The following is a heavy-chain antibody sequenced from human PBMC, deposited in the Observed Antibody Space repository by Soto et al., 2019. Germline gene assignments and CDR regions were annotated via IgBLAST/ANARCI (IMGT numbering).Heavy chain of an antibody. V-gene: IGHV4-4*07. CDR1: GGSISSYY. Sequence: PSETLSLTCTVSGGSISSYYWSWIRQPAGKGLEWIGRIYTSGSTNYNPSLKSRVTMSVDTSKNQFSLKLSSVTAADTAVYYCARQLCSSTSCYGGFDYWGQGTLVTVSS. J-gene: IGHJ4*02. D-gene: IGHD2-2*01. CDR2: IYTSGST. CDR3: ARQLCSSTSCYGGFDY.